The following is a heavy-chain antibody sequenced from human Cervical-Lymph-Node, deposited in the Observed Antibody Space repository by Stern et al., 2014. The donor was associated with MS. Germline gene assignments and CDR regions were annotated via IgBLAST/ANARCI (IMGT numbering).Heavy chain of an antibody. CDR3: ALPEHS. CDR2: INHGGNT. V-gene: IGHV4-34*01. Sequence: QVQLQQWGAGLLRPSETLSLTCEVSSVSFSNYYWSWIRQPPGKRPEWIGDINHGGNTNYNPSLRGRVTLSVDASKNQFSLNLTSVTAADTAVYYCALPEHSWGQGSLVTVTS. CDR1: SVSFSNYY. J-gene: IGHJ4*02.